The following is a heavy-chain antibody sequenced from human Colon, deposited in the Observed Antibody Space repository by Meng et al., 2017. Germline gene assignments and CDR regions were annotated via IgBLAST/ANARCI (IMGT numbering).Heavy chain of an antibody. J-gene: IGHJ2*01. CDR1: GGSISSGSYY. CDR3: ARLLWFGESHPSWYFAL. Sequence: SETLSLTCTVSGGSISSGSYYWSWIRQPAGKGLEWIGRIYTSGSTNYNPSLKSRVTISVDTSKNQFSLKLSSVTAADTAVYYCARLLWFGESHPSWYFALWGRGNLV. D-gene: IGHD3-10*01. CDR2: IYTSGST. V-gene: IGHV4-61*02.